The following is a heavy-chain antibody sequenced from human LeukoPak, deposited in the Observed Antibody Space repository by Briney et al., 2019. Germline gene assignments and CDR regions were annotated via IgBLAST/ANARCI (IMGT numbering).Heavy chain of an antibody. CDR1: GGSFSGYY. J-gene: IGHJ4*02. CDR2: TNHSGST. Sequence: KPSETLSLTCAVYGGSFSGYYWSWIRQPPGKGLEWIGETNHSGSTNYNPSLKSRVTISVDTSKNQFSLKLSSVTAADTAVYYCARGVNVGVYYFDYWGQGTLVTVSS. V-gene: IGHV4-34*01. CDR3: ARGVNVGVYYFDY. D-gene: IGHD3-16*01.